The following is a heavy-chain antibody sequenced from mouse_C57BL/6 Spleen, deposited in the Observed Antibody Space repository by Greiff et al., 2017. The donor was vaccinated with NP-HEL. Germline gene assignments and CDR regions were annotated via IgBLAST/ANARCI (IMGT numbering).Heavy chain of an antibody. CDR3: ARWDTTVVEAFDV. V-gene: IGHV1-18*01. CDR2: INPNNGGT. Sequence: EVQLQQSGPELVKPGASVKIPCKASGYTFTDYNMDWVKQSHGKSLEWIGDINPNNGGTIYNQKFKGKATLTVDKSSSTAYMGLRSLTSEDTAVYYCARWDTTVVEAFDVWGTGTTVTVSS. CDR1: GYTFTDYN. J-gene: IGHJ1*03. D-gene: IGHD1-1*01.